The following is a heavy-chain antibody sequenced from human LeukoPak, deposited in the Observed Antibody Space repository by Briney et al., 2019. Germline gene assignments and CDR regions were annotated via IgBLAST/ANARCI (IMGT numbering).Heavy chain of an antibody. CDR2: IYYSGST. D-gene: IGHD3-3*01. CDR3: ARAGITIFGVVIMPDAFDI. J-gene: IGHJ3*02. CDR1: GGSISSYY. V-gene: IGHV4-59*01. Sequence: SETLSLTCTVPGGSISSYYWSWIRQPPGKGLEWIGYIYYSGSTNYNPSLKSRVTISVDTSKNQFSLKLSSVTAADTAVYYCARAGITIFGVVIMPDAFDIWGQGTMVTVSS.